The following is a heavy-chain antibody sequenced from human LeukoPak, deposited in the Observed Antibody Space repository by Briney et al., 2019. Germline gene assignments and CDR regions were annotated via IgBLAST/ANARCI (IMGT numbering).Heavy chain of an antibody. D-gene: IGHD3-3*01. J-gene: IGHJ6*03. V-gene: IGHV5-51*01. CDR1: GYSFTSYW. CDR2: IYPGDSDT. CDR3: ARTAPLNGWSGYYRDYYYYMDV. Sequence: GESLKISCKGSGYSFTSYWIGWVRQMPGKGLEWMGIIYPGDSDTRYSPSFQGQVTISADKSISTAYLQWSSLKASDTAMYYCARTAPLNGWSGYYRDYYYYMDVWGKGTTVTVSS.